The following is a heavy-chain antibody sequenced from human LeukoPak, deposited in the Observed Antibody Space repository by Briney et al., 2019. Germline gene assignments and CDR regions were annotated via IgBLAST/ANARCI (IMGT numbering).Heavy chain of an antibody. D-gene: IGHD3-10*01. CDR1: GGTFSSYA. Sequence: SVKVSCKASGGTFSSYAISWVRQTPGQGVEWMGRIIPIFGTANYAQKFQGRVTITTDESTSTAYMELSSLRSEDTAVYYCARDEPYYYYFDYWGQGTLVTVSS. CDR2: IIPIFGTA. CDR3: ARDEPYYYYFDY. V-gene: IGHV1-69*05. J-gene: IGHJ4*02.